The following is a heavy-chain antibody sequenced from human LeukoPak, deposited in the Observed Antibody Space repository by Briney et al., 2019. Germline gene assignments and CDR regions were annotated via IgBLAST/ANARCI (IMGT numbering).Heavy chain of an antibody. Sequence: GGSLRLSCAASGFTFSSYAMRWVRQAPGKGLEWVAVISYDGSNKYYADSVKGRFTISRDNSKNTLYLQMNSLRAEDTAVYYCAREKKGPYGSGSYLDYWGQGTLVTVSS. CDR3: AREKKGPYGSGSYLDY. CDR2: ISYDGSNK. D-gene: IGHD3-10*01. V-gene: IGHV3-30*04. J-gene: IGHJ4*02. CDR1: GFTFSSYA.